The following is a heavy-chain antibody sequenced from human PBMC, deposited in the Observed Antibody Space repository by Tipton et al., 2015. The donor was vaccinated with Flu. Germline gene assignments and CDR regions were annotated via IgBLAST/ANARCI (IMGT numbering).Heavy chain of an antibody. Sequence: TLSLTCTVSGDSIRNSNYYWGWSRQPPGKGLEWIGNIFHSGNTYHNPSLKSRVTISVDRSKNQFSLKLSSVTAADTAVYYCARRDYSNYVSEPKNWFDPWGQGAFVTVSS. D-gene: IGHD4-11*01. V-gene: IGHV4-39*07. CDR1: GDSIRNSNYY. J-gene: IGHJ5*02. CDR3: ARRDYSNYVSEPKNWFDP. CDR2: IFHSGNT.